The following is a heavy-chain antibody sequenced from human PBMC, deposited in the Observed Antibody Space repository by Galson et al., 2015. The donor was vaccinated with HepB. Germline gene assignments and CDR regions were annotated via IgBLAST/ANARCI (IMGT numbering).Heavy chain of an antibody. J-gene: IGHJ4*02. CDR2: IRSKPNNYAT. V-gene: IGHV3-73*01. D-gene: IGHD3-3*01. CDR1: GFSFSVSS. Sequence: SLRLSCAASGFSFSVSSVHWVRQASGKGLEWVGRIRSKPNNYATAYAASVKGRFTISRDDSKNTAYLQMNSLKTEDTAVYYCTRRDDLWSGSSDYWGQGALVTVSS. CDR3: TRRDDLWSGSSDY.